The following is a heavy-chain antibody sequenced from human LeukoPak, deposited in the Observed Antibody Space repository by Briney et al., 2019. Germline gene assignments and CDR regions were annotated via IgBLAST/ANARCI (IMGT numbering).Heavy chain of an antibody. CDR1: GFNFSNSL. J-gene: IGHJ4*02. Sequence: PGGSLRLSCAASGFNFSNSLMHWVRQVPGKGLVWVARIDIDGSTTHYADSVKGRFTISRDNAKNTLYLQMNILRAEDTAVYYCVRDRDGYNYWGQGTLVTVSS. V-gene: IGHV3-74*01. CDR3: VRDRDGYNY. D-gene: IGHD5-24*01. CDR2: IDIDGSTT.